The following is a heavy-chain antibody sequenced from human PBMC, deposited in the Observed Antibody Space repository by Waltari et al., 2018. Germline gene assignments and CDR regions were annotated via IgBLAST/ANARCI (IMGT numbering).Heavy chain of an antibody. CDR3: ARVATKTYSSPVPGRPYYYGMDV. J-gene: IGHJ6*02. CDR2: ISSEWSST. CDR1: GFTFSRYW. Sequence: EEQLVESGGGLAQPGESLRLSCAASGFTFSRYWMDWVRQAPGKGLVWVSRISSEWSSTTYADSVKGRFTISRDNAKNTLYVQMNRLRAEDTAVYYCARVATKTYSSPVPGRPYYYGMDVWGQGTTVTVSS. D-gene: IGHD3-22*01. V-gene: IGHV3-74*01.